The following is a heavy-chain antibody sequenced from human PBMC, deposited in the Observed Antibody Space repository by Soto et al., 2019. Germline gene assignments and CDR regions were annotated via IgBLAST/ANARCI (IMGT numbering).Heavy chain of an antibody. CDR3: ARAWGSGWYLDH. J-gene: IGHJ5*02. D-gene: IGHD6-19*01. V-gene: IGHV6-1*01. CDR1: GYKVSVISAG. CDR2: TYFKSKWYN. Sequence: QVQLQQSGPELVVPSQTHSLTCAISGYKVSVISAGWNWIRQSPSRGLEWLGRTYFKSKWYNDYSGSVEGRININADTSKNHFSLQLNSVTPEDTAVYFCARAWGSGWYLDHWGQGTPVTVSS.